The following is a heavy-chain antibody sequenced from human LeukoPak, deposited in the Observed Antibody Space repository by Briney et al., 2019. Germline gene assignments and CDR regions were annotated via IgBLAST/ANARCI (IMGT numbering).Heavy chain of an antibody. Sequence: PGGSLRLSCAASGFTFSSYAMSWVRQAPGKGLEWVSAISGSGGSTYYADSVKGRFTISRDNSKNTLYLQMNSLRAEDTAVYYCAKGARFRAVAGTLYSYWGQGTLVTVSS. CDR2: ISGSGGST. J-gene: IGHJ4*02. D-gene: IGHD6-19*01. CDR3: AKGARFRAVAGTLYSY. V-gene: IGHV3-23*01. CDR1: GFTFSSYA.